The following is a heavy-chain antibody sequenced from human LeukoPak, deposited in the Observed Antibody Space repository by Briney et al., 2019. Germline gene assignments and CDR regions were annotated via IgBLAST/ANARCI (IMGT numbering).Heavy chain of an antibody. CDR2: ISGSGGST. CDR3: AKDPPKLLWFGELNSDY. Sequence: GGSLRLSCAASGFTFSSYAMSWVRQPPGKGLEWVSAISGSGGSTYYADSVKGRFTISRDNSKNTLYLQMNSLRAEDTAVYYCAKDPPKLLWFGELNSDYWGQGTLVTVSS. J-gene: IGHJ4*02. V-gene: IGHV3-23*01. D-gene: IGHD3-10*01. CDR1: GFTFSSYA.